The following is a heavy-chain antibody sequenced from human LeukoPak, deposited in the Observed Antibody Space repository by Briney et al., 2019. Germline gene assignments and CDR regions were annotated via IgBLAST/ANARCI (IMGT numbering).Heavy chain of an antibody. CDR3: ARGYYDRSGSSNPFDS. V-gene: IGHV4-59*01. J-gene: IGHJ4*02. CDR1: GDSISSSY. D-gene: IGHD3-22*01. Sequence: KASETLSLTCTVSGDSISSSYWSWIRQPPGKRLEWVGYVHYTGKTNYNPSLNNRATISVDMSKNQFSLTLTSVTLAHTAVYYCARGYYDRSGSSNPFDSWGQGTLVTVSA. CDR2: VHYTGKT.